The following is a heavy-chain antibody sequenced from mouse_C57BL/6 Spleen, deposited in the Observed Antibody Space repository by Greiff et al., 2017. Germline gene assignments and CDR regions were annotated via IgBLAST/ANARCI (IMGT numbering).Heavy chain of an antibody. Sequence: EVKLQESGPGLVKPSQSLSLTCSVTGYSITSGYYWNWIRQFPGNKLEWMGYISYDGSNNYNPSLKNRISITRDTSKNQFFLKLNSVTTEDTATYYCARGRTGYYFDYWGQGTTLTVSS. CDR1: GYSITSGYY. CDR3: ARGRTGYYFDY. J-gene: IGHJ2*01. V-gene: IGHV3-6*01. D-gene: IGHD4-1*01. CDR2: ISYDGSN.